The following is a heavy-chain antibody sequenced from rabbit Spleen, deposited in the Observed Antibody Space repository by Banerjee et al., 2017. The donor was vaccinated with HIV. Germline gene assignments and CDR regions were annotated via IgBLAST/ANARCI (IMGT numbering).Heavy chain of an antibody. CDR2: IYPGSSGSA. J-gene: IGHJ4*01. CDR1: GFSFSNKAV. CDR3: VRDQAGHAGYGPWYFNL. D-gene: IGHD4-2*01. V-gene: IGHV1S45*01. Sequence: QQQLVESGGGLVKPGASLTLTCKASGFSFSNKAVMCWVRQAPGKGLEWIACIYPGSSGSAYYASWAKGRFTISRHNAQNTLYLQLNSLTAADTATYFCVRDQAGHAGYGPWYFNLWGPGTLVTVS.